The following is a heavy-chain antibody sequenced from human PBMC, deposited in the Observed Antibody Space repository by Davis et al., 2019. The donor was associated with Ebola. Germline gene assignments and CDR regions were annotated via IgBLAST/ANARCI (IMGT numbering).Heavy chain of an antibody. Sequence: AASVKVSCKASGYTFTGYYMHWVRQAPGQGLEWMGWINPNSGGTNYAQKFQGWVTMTRDTSISTAYMELSRLRSDDTAVYYCARDLATVTTRDYYYYYGMDVWGQGTTVTVSS. CDR2: INPNSGGT. J-gene: IGHJ6*02. CDR1: GYTFTGYY. D-gene: IGHD4-11*01. CDR3: ARDLATVTTRDYYYYYGMDV. V-gene: IGHV1-2*04.